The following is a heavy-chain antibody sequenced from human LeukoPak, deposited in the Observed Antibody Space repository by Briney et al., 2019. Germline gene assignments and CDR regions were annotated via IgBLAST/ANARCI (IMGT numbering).Heavy chain of an antibody. CDR3: ARLYYGSGSYSWYYYYYMDV. V-gene: IGHV5-51*01. CDR1: GYSFTSYW. D-gene: IGHD3-10*01. CDR2: IYPGDSDT. Sequence: GESLKISCKGSGYSFTSYWIGWVRQMPGKGLEWMGIIYPGDSDTRYSPSFQGQVTISADESISTAYLQWSSLKASDTAMYYCARLYYGSGSYSWYYYYYMDVWGKGTTVTVSS. J-gene: IGHJ6*03.